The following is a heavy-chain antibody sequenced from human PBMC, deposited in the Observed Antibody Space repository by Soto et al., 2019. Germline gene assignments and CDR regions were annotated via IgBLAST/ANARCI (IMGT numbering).Heavy chain of an antibody. CDR3: GKDRDRPIVVVVAALLDY. CDR2: ISGSGGST. J-gene: IGHJ4*02. D-gene: IGHD2-15*01. V-gene: IGHV3-23*01. CDR1: GFTFSSYA. Sequence: GGSLRLSCAASGFTFSSYAMSWVRQAPGKGLEWVSAISGSGGSTYYADSVKGRFTISRDNSKNTLYLQMNSLRAEDTAVYYCGKDRDRPIVVVVAALLDYWGQGTLVTVSS.